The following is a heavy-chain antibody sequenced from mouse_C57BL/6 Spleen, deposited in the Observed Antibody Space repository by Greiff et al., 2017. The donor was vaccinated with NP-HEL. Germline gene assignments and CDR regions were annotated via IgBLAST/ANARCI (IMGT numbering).Heavy chain of an antibody. D-gene: IGHD1-1*01. CDR1: GYAFTNYL. Sequence: QVQLQQSGAELVRPGTSVKVSCKASGYAFTNYLIEWVKQRPGQGLEWIGVINPGSGGTNYNEKFKGKATLTADKSSSTAYMQLSSLTSEDSAVYFCARSWITTVVAPGFAYWGQGTLVTVSA. CDR3: ARSWITTVVAPGFAY. CDR2: INPGSGGT. J-gene: IGHJ3*01. V-gene: IGHV1-54*01.